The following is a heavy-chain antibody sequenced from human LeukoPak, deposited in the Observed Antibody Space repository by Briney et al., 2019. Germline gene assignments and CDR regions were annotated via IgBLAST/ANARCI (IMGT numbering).Heavy chain of an antibody. V-gene: IGHV1-46*01. CDR2: INPRGGIT. CDR1: GYTFTNYG. J-gene: IGHJ3*02. D-gene: IGHD3-22*01. Sequence: ASVKVSCKASGYTFTNYGISWLRQSPGQGLEWMGIINPRGGITSYTHKFQGRVTMTRDKSTSTVYMEMSSLRSEDKAVYYCARVKSYYYDTSDKDAFDIWGQGTMVTVSS. CDR3: ARVKSYYYDTSDKDAFDI.